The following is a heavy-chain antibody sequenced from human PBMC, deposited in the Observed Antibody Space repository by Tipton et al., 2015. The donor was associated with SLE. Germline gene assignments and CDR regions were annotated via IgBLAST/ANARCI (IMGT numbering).Heavy chain of an antibody. Sequence: SLRLSCAASGFTFSSYGMHWVRQAPGKGLEWVAFIQDDGSKKYYGDSVKGRFTISRDNSKSTLYLQMNSLRVEDTAVYYCARDAKYGVSPLDIWGQGTVVTVSS. CDR2: IQDDGSKK. V-gene: IGHV3-33*05. CDR3: ARDAKYGVSPLDI. D-gene: IGHD4-17*01. J-gene: IGHJ3*02. CDR1: GFTFSSYG.